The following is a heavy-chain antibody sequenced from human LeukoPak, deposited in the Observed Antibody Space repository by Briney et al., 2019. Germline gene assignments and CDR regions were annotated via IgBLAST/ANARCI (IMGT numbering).Heavy chain of an antibody. V-gene: IGHV3-30*03. Sequence: GGSLRLSCAASGFTFSSYSMNWVRQAPGKGLEWVAVISYDGSNKYYADSVKGRFTISRDNSKNTLYLQMNSLRAEDTAVYYCARDRLRIFDYWGQGTLVTVSS. CDR3: ARDRLRIFDY. J-gene: IGHJ4*02. CDR2: ISYDGSNK. CDR1: GFTFSSYS. D-gene: IGHD6-6*01.